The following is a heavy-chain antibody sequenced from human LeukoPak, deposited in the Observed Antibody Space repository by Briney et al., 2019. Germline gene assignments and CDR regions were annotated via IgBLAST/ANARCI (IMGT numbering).Heavy chain of an antibody. V-gene: IGHV3-74*01. J-gene: IGHJ4*02. CDR2: VNSGGSGT. Sequence: GESLRLSCAASGFNFASHWMHWVRQTPGKGLVWVSRVNSGGSGTSYADSVEGRFTISRGNAKNTLHLQMNSLRAEDTAVYYCAASLGPLTEYWGQGTLVTVSS. D-gene: IGHD7-27*01. CDR3: AASLGPLTEY. CDR1: GFNFASHW.